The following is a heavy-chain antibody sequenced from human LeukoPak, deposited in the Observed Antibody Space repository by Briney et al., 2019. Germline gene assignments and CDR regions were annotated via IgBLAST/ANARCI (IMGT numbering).Heavy chain of an antibody. CDR3: AKDGTGGYYYLDY. CDR2: ILYDGSNE. V-gene: IGHV3-30*18. D-gene: IGHD3-22*01. J-gene: IGHJ4*02. CDR1: GFTFSSHG. Sequence: GGSLRLSCAASGFTFSSHGMHWVRQAPGMGLEWVALILYDGSNEYYADSVQGRFTISRDSSRNTLYLRMNSLRAEDTAVYYCAKDGTGGYYYLDYWGQGTLVTVSS.